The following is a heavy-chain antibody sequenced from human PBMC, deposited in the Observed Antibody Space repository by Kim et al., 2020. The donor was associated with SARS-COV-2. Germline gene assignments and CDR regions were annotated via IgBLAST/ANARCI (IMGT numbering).Heavy chain of an antibody. Sequence: ASVKVSCKASGYTFTGYYMHWVRQAPGQGLEWMGWINPNSGGTNYAQKFQGRVTMTRDTSISTAYMELSRLRSDDTAVYYCARDLGDIVVVVAASHTVTTPYFDYWGQGTLVTVSS. D-gene: IGHD2-15*01. CDR1: GYTFTGYY. CDR3: ARDLGDIVVVVAASHTVTTPYFDY. CDR2: INPNSGGT. J-gene: IGHJ4*02. V-gene: IGHV1-2*02.